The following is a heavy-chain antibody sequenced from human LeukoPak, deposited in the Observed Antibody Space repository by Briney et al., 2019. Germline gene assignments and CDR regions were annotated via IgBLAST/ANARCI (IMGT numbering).Heavy chain of an antibody. CDR1: XXTVSSDY. Sequence: GGSLRXXXXXXXXTVSSDYMSWVRQAPGRGLEWVSIIYSDGSTYYANSVKGRFTISRDSSKNTLYLQMNSLRAGDTAIYYCARGSGFSDYAYWGQGTLVTVSS. CDR2: IYSDGST. D-gene: IGHD4-17*01. V-gene: IGHV3-66*01. J-gene: IGHJ4*02. CDR3: ARGSGFSDYAY.